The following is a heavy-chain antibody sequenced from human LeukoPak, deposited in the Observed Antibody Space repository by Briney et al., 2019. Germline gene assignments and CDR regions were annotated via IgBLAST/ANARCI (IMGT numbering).Heavy chain of an antibody. CDR2: ISYDGSNK. J-gene: IGHJ6*02. Sequence: GGSLRLSCAASGFTFSSYGMHWVRQAPGKGLEGVAVISYDGSNKYYADSVKGRSTIPRDNSKNTLYLQMNSLRAEDTAVYYCAKGPGGSDYYYGMDVWGQGTTVTV. D-gene: IGHD3-10*01. V-gene: IGHV3-30*18. CDR1: GFTFSSYG. CDR3: AKGPGGSDYYYGMDV.